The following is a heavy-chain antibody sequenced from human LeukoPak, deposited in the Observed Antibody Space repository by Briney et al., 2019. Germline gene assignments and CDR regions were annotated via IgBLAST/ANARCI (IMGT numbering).Heavy chain of an antibody. Sequence: SETLSLTCTVSGGSISSGGYYWSWIRQHPGKGLEWIGYIYYSGSTYYNPSLKSRATISVDTSKNQFSLKLSSVIDADTAVYYCARAIRIVGATRFDYWGQGTLVTVSS. V-gene: IGHV4-31*03. D-gene: IGHD1-26*01. CDR2: IYYSGST. CDR3: ARAIRIVGATRFDY. CDR1: GGSISSGGYY. J-gene: IGHJ4*02.